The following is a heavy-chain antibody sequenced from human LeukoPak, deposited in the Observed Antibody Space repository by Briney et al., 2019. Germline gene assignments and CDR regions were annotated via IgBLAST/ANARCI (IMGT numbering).Heavy chain of an antibody. CDR3: ARTYYYDSSGYREDWFDP. Sequence: PGGSLRLSCAASGFSFSSYGMHWVRQAPGKGLEWVAVISCDGSNKYYADSVKGRFTISRDNAKNSLYLQMNSLRAEDTAVYYCARTYYYDSSGYREDWFDPWGQGTLVTVSS. V-gene: IGHV3-30*12. CDR2: ISCDGSNK. J-gene: IGHJ5*02. D-gene: IGHD3-22*01. CDR1: GFSFSSYG.